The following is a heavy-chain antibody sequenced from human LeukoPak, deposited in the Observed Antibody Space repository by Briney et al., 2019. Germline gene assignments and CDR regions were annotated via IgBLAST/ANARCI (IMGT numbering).Heavy chain of an antibody. D-gene: IGHD6-13*01. CDR3: ARDLGYSSSRNWFDP. Sequence: PSETLSLTCTVSGGSISSYYWSWIRQPPGKGLEWIGYIYYSGSTNYNPSLKSRVTISVDTSKNQFSLKLSSVTAADTAVYYCARDLGYSSSRNWFDPWGQGALVTVSS. V-gene: IGHV4-59*01. CDR2: IYYSGST. CDR1: GGSISSYY. J-gene: IGHJ5*02.